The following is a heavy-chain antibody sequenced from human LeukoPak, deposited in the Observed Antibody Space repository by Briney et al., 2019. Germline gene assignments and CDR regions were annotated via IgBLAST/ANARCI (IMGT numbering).Heavy chain of an antibody. V-gene: IGHV4-34*01. CDR2: INHSGST. Sequence: SETLSLTCAVYGGSFSGYYWSWIRHPPGKGLELIGEINHSGSTNYNPSLKSRVTISVDTSKNQFSLKLSSVTAADTAVYYCARGRERDGYPTNFDYWGQGTLVTVSS. CDR3: ARGRERDGYPTNFDY. D-gene: IGHD5-24*01. CDR1: GGSFSGYY. J-gene: IGHJ4*02.